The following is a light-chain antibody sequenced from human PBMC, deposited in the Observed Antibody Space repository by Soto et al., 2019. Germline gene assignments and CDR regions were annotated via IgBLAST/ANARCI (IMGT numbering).Light chain of an antibody. V-gene: IGKV1-39*01. Sequence: DIQMTQSPSSLSSSVGDRATITCRASQSISSYLTWYQQKPGKAPKLLIYAASSLPSGVPPRFSGSGSGTDFTLTISSLQPEDFATYYCQQSYSTPQHTFGGGTKVEIK. J-gene: IGKJ4*01. CDR3: QQSYSTPQHT. CDR1: QSISSY. CDR2: AAS.